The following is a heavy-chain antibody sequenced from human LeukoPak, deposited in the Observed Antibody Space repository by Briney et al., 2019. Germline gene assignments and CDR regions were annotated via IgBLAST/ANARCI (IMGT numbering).Heavy chain of an antibody. D-gene: IGHD6-19*01. CDR2: TYYRTKWYN. Sequence: SHTLSLTCAISGDSVSSNSAAWNWIRQSPSRGLEWLGRTYYRTKWYNDYAVSVKSRITINPDTSKNQFSLQLNSVTPEDTAVYHCARGSTEQWLVGFYYYYGMDVWGQGTTVTVSS. CDR3: ARGSTEQWLVGFYYYYGMDV. V-gene: IGHV6-1*01. CDR1: GDSVSSNSAA. J-gene: IGHJ6*02.